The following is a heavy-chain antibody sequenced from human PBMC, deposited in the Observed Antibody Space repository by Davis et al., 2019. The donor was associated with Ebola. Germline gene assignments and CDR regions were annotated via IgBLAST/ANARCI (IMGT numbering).Heavy chain of an antibody. V-gene: IGHV3-7*01. J-gene: IGHJ4*02. Sequence: GESLKISCETSGFTFSAYWMSWVRQTPGKGLEWVANIKPDGSEKFYVDSVKGRFTIFRDNAKNSLYLQMNSLRAEDTAVYYCARINSGSYYSDYWGQGTVVTVSS. CDR1: GFTFSAYW. D-gene: IGHD1-26*01. CDR2: IKPDGSEK. CDR3: ARINSGSYYSDY.